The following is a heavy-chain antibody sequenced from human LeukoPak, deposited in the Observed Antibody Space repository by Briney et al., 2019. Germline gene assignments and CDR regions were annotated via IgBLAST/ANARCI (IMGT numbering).Heavy chain of an antibody. J-gene: IGHJ4*02. CDR3: ARESIAAAGTSVDY. CDR2: INPNSGGT. D-gene: IGHD6-13*01. CDR1: GYTFTGYY. V-gene: IGHV1-2*04. Sequence: ASVKVSCKASGYTFTGYYMHWVRQAPGQGLEWMGWINPNSGGTNYAQKFQGWVTMTRDTSISTAYMELSRLRSDDTAVYYCARESIAAAGTSVDYWGQGTLVTVSS.